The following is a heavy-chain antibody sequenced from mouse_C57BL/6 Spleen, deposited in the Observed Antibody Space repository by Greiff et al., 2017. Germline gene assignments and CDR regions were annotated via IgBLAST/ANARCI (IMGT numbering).Heavy chain of an antibody. CDR1: GYAFSSSW. J-gene: IGHJ1*03. CDR2: IYPGDGDT. D-gene: IGHD2-3*01. CDR3: ARYDGYYGYFDV. Sequence: VQLQQSGPELVKPGASVKISCKASGYAFSSSWMNWVKQRPGKGLEWIGRIYPGDGDTNYNGKFKGKATLTADKSSSTAYMQLSSLTSEDSAVYFCARYDGYYGYFDVWGTGTTVTVSS. V-gene: IGHV1-82*01.